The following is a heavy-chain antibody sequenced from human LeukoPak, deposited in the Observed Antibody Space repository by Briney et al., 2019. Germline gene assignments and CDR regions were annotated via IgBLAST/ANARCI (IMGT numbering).Heavy chain of an antibody. CDR2: INPSGGST. CDR1: GYAFITYY. D-gene: IGHD1-26*01. CDR3: ARGISVGATDYFDY. Sequence: ASVKVSCKASGYAFITYYMYWVRQAPGQGLEWMGVINPSGGSTSYAQKFQGRVTMTRDTSTSTVYMEVTTVRSEDTAVYYCARGISVGATDYFDYWGQGTLVIVSS. V-gene: IGHV1-46*01. J-gene: IGHJ4*02.